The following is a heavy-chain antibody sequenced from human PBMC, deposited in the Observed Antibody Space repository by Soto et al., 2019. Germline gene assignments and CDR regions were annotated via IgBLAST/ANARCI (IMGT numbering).Heavy chain of an antibody. V-gene: IGHV3-23*01. D-gene: IGHD3-10*01. CDR1: GFTFSAYA. CDR2: ISASADIT. Sequence: EVQVLESGGDLVQPGGSLRLSCAASGFTFSAYAMTWVRQAPGKGLEWISAISASADITYYADSVKGRFTISRDNSNTALYLQMDSVRAEGTVVYYCTGMGGGLGSGGSWGSFGSWGQGTLVTVSS. CDR3: TGMGGGLGSGGSWGSFGS. J-gene: IGHJ5*01.